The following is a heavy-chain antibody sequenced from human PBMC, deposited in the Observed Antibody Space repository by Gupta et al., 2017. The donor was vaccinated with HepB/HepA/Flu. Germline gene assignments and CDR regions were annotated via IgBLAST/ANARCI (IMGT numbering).Heavy chain of an antibody. D-gene: IGHD6-13*01. CDR3: ARDRIFVGYSSTNDYYYYMDV. CDR1: GFTFSSYW. J-gene: IGHJ6*03. Sequence: VQPGGSLRLSCAASGFTFSSYWMHWVRQAPGKGLVWVSRINSDGSSTSYADSVKGRFTISRDNAKNTLYLQMNSLRAEDTAVYYCARDRIFVGYSSTNDYYYYMDVWGKGTTVTVSS. V-gene: IGHV3-74*01. CDR2: INSDGSST.